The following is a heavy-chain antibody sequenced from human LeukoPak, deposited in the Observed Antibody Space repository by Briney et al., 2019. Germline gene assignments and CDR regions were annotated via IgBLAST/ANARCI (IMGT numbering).Heavy chain of an antibody. CDR3: ARVIRDGYNCCDY. D-gene: IGHD5-24*01. V-gene: IGHV3-21*01. Sequence: GGSLRLSCAASGFTFSSYSMNWVRQAPGKGLEWVSSISSSSSYIYYADSVKGRFTISRGNAKSSLYLQMISLRAEDTAVYYCARVIRDGYNCCDYWGQGTLVTVPS. CDR2: ISSSSSYI. CDR1: GFTFSSYS. J-gene: IGHJ4*02.